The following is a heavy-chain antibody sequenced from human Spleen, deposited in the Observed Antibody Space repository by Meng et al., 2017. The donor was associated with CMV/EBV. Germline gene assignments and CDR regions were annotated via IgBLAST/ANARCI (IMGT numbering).Heavy chain of an antibody. J-gene: IGHJ4*02. CDR2: IYYSGST. V-gene: IGHV4-39*07. Sequence: SETLSLTCPVSGGSISSSSYYWGWIRQPPGKGLEWMGSIYYSGSTYYNPSLKRRVTISVDTSKNQFSLKLSSVTAADTVVYCCERDVRISSGYLVYWGQGTLVTVSS. D-gene: IGHD3-22*01. CDR1: GGSISSSSYY. CDR3: ERDVRISSGYLVY.